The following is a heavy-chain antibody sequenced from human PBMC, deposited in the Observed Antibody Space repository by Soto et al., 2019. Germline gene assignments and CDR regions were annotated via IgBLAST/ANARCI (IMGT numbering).Heavy chain of an antibody. CDR2: SYYSGST. Sequence: PSETLSLTCTVPGGSVSSGSYYWSWIRQPPGKGLEWIGYSYYSGSTNYNPSLKSRVTISVDTSKNQFSLKLSSVTAADTAVYYCARAARPRGDYDFWSGYASTIDYWGQGTLVTVSS. CDR1: GGSVSSGSYY. J-gene: IGHJ4*02. CDR3: ARAARPRGDYDFWSGYASTIDY. D-gene: IGHD3-3*01. V-gene: IGHV4-61*01.